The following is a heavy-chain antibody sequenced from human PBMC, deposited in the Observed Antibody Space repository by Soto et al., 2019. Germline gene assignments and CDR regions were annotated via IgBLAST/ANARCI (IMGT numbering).Heavy chain of an antibody. D-gene: IGHD2-15*01. CDR2: IIPILGIA. Sequence: QVQLVQSGAEVKKPGSSVKVSCKASGGTFSSYTISWVRQAPGQGLEWMGRIIPILGIANYAQKFHGRVTITADKSTSTAYMELSSLRSEDTAVYYCARPHCSGGSCYDWYFDLWGRGTLVTVSS. V-gene: IGHV1-69*02. CDR3: ARPHCSGGSCYDWYFDL. CDR1: GGTFSSYT. J-gene: IGHJ2*01.